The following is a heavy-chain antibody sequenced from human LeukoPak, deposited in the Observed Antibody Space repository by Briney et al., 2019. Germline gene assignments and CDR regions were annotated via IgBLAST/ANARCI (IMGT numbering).Heavy chain of an antibody. CDR3: ARDVGTALVTGDY. CDR2: IYHSGSA. V-gene: IGHV4-4*02. Sequence: SGTLSLTCGVSGGSISSNNWWGWVRQPPGQGLEWIGEIYHSGSANYNPSLKSRVTISVDKSKNQLSLKRISVTAADPAVYYCARDVGTALVTGDYWGQGTLVTVSS. CDR1: GGSISSNNW. J-gene: IGHJ4*02. D-gene: IGHD5-18*01.